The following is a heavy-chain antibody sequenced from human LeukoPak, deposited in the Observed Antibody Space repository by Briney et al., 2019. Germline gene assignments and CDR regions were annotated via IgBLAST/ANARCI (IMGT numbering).Heavy chain of an antibody. CDR3: AGGASSTVHY. CDR2: INGDGSL. Sequence: GGSLRLSCAASGLTFSTYWMHWFRQAPGKGLVWVTRINGDGSLSYADSVKGRFTISRDNTKNMLYLQMNSLRAEDTAVYYCAGGASSTVHYWGQGTLVTVSS. D-gene: IGHD6-13*01. J-gene: IGHJ4*02. CDR1: GLTFSTYW. V-gene: IGHV3-74*01.